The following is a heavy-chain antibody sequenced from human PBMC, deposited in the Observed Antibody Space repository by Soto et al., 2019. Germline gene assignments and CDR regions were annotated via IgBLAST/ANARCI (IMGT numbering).Heavy chain of an antibody. Sequence: QVQLVQSGAEVKKPAASVKVSCKASGYTFTSFGITWVRQAPGQGLEWMGWISPYNVNTNYVQKFPGRVTMATGTSRSTGYVERRRRRYDDTAVYYCAGGGVGCSRGGSCPQDWFDPWGQGPLVTVS. CDR2: ISPYNVNT. V-gene: IGHV1-18*01. CDR1: GYTFTSFG. J-gene: IGHJ5*02. CDR3: AGGGVGCSRGGSCPQDWFDP. D-gene: IGHD2-15*01.